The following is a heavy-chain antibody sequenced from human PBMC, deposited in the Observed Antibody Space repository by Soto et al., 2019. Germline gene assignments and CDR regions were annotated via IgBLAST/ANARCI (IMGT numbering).Heavy chain of an antibody. V-gene: IGHV1-69*01. D-gene: IGHD6-19*01. CDR3: AGRIAVAADYYYYGMDV. CDR1: GGTFSSYA. CDR2: IIPIFGTA. Sequence: QVQLVQSGAEVKKPGSSVKVSCKASGGTFSSYAISWVRQAPGQGLEWMGGIIPIFGTANYAQKFQGRVTITADESTSTAYMELSSLRSEDTAVYYCAGRIAVAADYYYYGMDVWGQGTTVTVSS. J-gene: IGHJ6*02.